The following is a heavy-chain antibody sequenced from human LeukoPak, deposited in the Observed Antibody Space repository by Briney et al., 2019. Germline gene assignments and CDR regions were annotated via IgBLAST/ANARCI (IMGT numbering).Heavy chain of an antibody. J-gene: IGHJ6*01. CDR2: INHSGST. V-gene: IGHV4-34*01. Sequence: PWETLSLSCAVYGGSFSGYYWRWIRQPPVKGLEWIGEINHSGSTNYNPSLKSRVTISVDTSKNQFSLKLSSVSAADTAVYYCARGLGVAARPSYYRIDGCGEGTTVIVS. CDR3: ARGLGVAARPSYYRIDG. D-gene: IGHD6-6*01. CDR1: GGSFSGYY.